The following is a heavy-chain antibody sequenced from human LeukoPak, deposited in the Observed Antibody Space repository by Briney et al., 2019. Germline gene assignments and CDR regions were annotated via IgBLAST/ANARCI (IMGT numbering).Heavy chain of an antibody. V-gene: IGHV1-69*13. CDR2: IIPIFGTA. CDR3: ARDPTMVRGVRPRSLQLNWFDP. Sequence: SVKVSCKASGGTFSSYAISWVRQAPGQGLEWMGGIIPIFGTANYAQKFQGRVTITADESTSTAYMELSSLRSEDTAVYYCARDPTMVRGVRPRSLQLNWFDPWGQGTLVTVSS. J-gene: IGHJ5*02. D-gene: IGHD3-10*01. CDR1: GGTFSSYA.